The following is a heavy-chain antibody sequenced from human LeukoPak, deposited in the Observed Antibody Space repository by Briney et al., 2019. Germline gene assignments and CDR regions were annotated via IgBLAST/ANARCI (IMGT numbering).Heavy chain of an antibody. CDR1: GFTFSSYA. D-gene: IGHD6-19*01. J-gene: IGHJ6*02. CDR2: ISGSGGST. CDR3: AKRVAVAVYGMDV. V-gene: IGHV3-23*01. Sequence: PGGSLRLPCAASGFTFSSYAMSWVRQAPGKGLEWVSGISGSGGSTYYADSVKGRFTISRDNSKNTLYLQMNSLRAEDTAVYYCAKRVAVAVYGMDVWGQGTTVTVSS.